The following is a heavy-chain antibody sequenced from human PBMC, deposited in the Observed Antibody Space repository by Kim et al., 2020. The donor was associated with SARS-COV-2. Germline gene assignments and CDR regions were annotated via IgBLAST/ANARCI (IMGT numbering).Heavy chain of an antibody. CDR1: GASIFGSAYY. CDR2: IFYTGDT. D-gene: IGHD3-22*01. CDR3: ARHIRLFHFDP. Sequence: SETLSLTCSVTGASIFGSAYYWGWIRQPPGKGLEWIGSIFYTGDTFYNPSLKSRVTISVDTSKSHLSLNLTSVTAADTAVYYCARHIRLFHFDPWVQGIL. J-gene: IGHJ5*02. V-gene: IGHV4-39*01.